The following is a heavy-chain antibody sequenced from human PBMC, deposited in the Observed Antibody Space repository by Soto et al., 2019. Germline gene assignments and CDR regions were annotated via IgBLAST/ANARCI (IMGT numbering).Heavy chain of an antibody. CDR1: GDSISSADYF. D-gene: IGHD2-2*01. J-gene: IGHJ4*02. CDR3: ARKPYIPKARNAF. Sequence: SETLSLTCSVSGDSISSADYFWTWIRQSPGKGLEWMGYIFHSGTTYYNPSLKGRLLISIENSKNQFSLRLTSVTAADSAVYFCARKPYIPKARNAFWGPGTLVTVSS. V-gene: IGHV4-30-4*01. CDR2: IFHSGTT.